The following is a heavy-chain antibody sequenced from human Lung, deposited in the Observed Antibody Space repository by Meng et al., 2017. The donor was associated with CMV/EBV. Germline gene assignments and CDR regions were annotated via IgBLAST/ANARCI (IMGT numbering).Heavy chain of an antibody. CDR3: AGGRGLVATIVQYYVDY. CDR1: GFTFTSYA. J-gene: IGHJ4*02. CDR2: ITGGGNYI. V-gene: IGHV3-21*01. Sequence: GESLKISCAASGFTFTSYAMNWVRQAPGKGLEWVSSITGGGNYIYYADSVKGRFPVSRDNAKNSLYLQMNSLRAEDTAVYYCAGGRGLVATIVQYYVDYWGQGTLVXVSS. D-gene: IGHD5-12*01.